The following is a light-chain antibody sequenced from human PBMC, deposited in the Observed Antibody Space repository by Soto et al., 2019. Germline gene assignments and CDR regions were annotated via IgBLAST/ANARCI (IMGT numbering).Light chain of an antibody. J-gene: IGLJ2*01. Sequence: SYELTQPPSVSVSPGQTASITYSGAKLGDKYACWYQQKPGQSPVLVIYQDSKRPSGIPERFSGSNSGNTATLTISGTQAMDEADYYCQAWDSSTYVAFGGGTKLTVL. CDR2: QDS. CDR1: KLGDKY. CDR3: QAWDSSTYVA. V-gene: IGLV3-1*01.